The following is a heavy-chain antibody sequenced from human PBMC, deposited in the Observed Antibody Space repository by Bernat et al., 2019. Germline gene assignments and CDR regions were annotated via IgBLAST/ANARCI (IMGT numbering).Heavy chain of an antibody. CDR2: IKPDGREK. J-gene: IGHJ4*02. V-gene: IGHV3-7*03. CDR1: GFTFGTYW. CDR3: ARSILPTDWLPKC. Sequence: EVQLVESGGGLVKPGGSLRLSCAASGFTFGTYWMTWVRQTPEKGLEWVANIKPDGREKYYVDSVKGRFTISRDNAKNSLYLQMNSLRGEDMAVYYCARSILPTDWLPKCWGQGTLVTVSS. D-gene: IGHD3-9*01.